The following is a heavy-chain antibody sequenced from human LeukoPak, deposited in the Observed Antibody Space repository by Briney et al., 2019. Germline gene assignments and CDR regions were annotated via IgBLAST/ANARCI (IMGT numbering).Heavy chain of an antibody. Sequence: GGSLRLSCAASGFTFDDYAMHWVRQAPGKGLEWVSPISGDGGSTYYADSVKGRFTISRDNSKNSLYLQMNSLRTEDTALYYCAKEVFSGVVPAAMHGYYYYGMDVWGQGTTVTVSS. D-gene: IGHD2-2*01. CDR2: ISGDGGST. V-gene: IGHV3-43*02. J-gene: IGHJ6*02. CDR1: GFTFDDYA. CDR3: AKEVFSGVVPAAMHGYYYYGMDV.